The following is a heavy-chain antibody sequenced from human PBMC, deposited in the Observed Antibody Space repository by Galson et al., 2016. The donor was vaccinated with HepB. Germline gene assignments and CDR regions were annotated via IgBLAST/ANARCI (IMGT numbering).Heavy chain of an antibody. V-gene: IGHV1-46*02. Sequence: SVKVSCKASGYTFNSYYMHWVRQAPGQGLEWMGILSPSGGRTSYAQNFQGRVTMTRDTSTSTVYMELSSLRSEDTAVYYCARRRRDSSNWSGLGLWGQGTLVTVSS. CDR3: ARRRRDSSNWSGLGL. D-gene: IGHD6-13*01. CDR2: LSPSGGRT. CDR1: GYTFNSYY. J-gene: IGHJ4*02.